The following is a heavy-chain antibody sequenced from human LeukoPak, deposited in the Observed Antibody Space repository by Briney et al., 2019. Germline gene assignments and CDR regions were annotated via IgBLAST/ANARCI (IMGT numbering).Heavy chain of an antibody. Sequence: SVKVSCKVSGGISGSYAINWVRQAPGQGLEWLGRIIPIFDTPNYAQTFQGRVTISADKSTRTVYMELTSLRSEDTALYYCAKGSRLREAGSYRFWGQGTLVTVSS. CDR1: GGISGSYA. D-gene: IGHD3-16*02. CDR2: IIPIFDTP. CDR3: AKGSRLREAGSYRF. V-gene: IGHV1-69*06. J-gene: IGHJ4*02.